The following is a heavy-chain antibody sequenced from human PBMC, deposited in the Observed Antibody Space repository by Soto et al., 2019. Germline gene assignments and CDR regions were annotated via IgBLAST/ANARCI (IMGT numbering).Heavy chain of an antibody. CDR1: GFSVSSNY. CDR2: IYSGGST. V-gene: IGHV3-66*01. D-gene: IGHD4-17*01. CDR3: ARTYDGDYFDY. Sequence: LRLSCAASGFSVSSNYMSWVRQAPGKGLEWAAIIYSGGSTYYTDSVKGRFTISRDNSKNTLYLQMNSLRAEDTAVYYCARTYDGDYFDYWGQGTLVTVSS. J-gene: IGHJ4*02.